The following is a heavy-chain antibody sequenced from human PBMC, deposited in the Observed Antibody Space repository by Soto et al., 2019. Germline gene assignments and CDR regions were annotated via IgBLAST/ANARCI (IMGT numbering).Heavy chain of an antibody. V-gene: IGHV4-59*01. CDR3: ARAKDGVTFDY. D-gene: IGHD2-21*02. CDR1: GGSISSYY. Sequence: SETLSLTCTVSGGSISSYYWSWIRQPPGKGLEWIGYIYYSGSTNYNPSLKSRVTISVDTSKNQFSLKLSSVTAADTAVYYCARAKDGVTFDYWGQGTLVTVSS. CDR2: IYYSGST. J-gene: IGHJ4*02.